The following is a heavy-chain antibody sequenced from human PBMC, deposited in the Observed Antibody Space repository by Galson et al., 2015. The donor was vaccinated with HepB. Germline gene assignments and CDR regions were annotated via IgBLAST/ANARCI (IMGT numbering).Heavy chain of an antibody. V-gene: IGHV4-34*01. D-gene: IGHD6-13*01. CDR3: ARGPRSSWMYNWFDP. CDR1: GGSFSGYY. Sequence: SETLSLTCAVYGGSFSGYYWSWIRQPPGKGLEWIGEINHSGSTNYNPSLKSRVTISVDTSKNQFSLKLSSVTAADTAVYYCARGPRSSWMYNWFDPWGQGTLVTVSS. CDR2: INHSGST. J-gene: IGHJ5*02.